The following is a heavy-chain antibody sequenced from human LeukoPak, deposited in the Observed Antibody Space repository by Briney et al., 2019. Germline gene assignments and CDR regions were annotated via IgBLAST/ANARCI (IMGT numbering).Heavy chain of an antibody. CDR1: GGSVSSYY. V-gene: IGHV4-34*01. CDR3: ARIDSSGYSFDY. CDR2: IYHGGST. J-gene: IGHJ4*02. D-gene: IGHD3-22*01. Sequence: ETLSLTCTVSGGSVSSYYWSWIRQPPGKGLEWIGEIYHGGSTNYNPSLKSRVTISVDTSKNQFSLKLTSVTAADTAVYYCARIDSSGYSFDYWGQGTLVTVSS.